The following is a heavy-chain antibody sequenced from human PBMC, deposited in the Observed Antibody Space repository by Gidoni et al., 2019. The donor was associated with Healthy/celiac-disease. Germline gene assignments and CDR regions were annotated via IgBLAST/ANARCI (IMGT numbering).Heavy chain of an antibody. CDR3: AREGIVVVTAIYYYYNGMDV. J-gene: IGHJ6*02. D-gene: IGHD2-21*02. CDR1: GGSISSGSYY. CDR2: IYTSGST. Sequence: QVQLQESLPGLVKPSQTLSLTCTVSGGSISSGSYYWSWIRQPAGKGLEWIGRIYTSGSTNYNPSLKSRVTISVDTSKNQFSLKLSSVTAADTAVYYCAREGIVVVTAIYYYYNGMDVWGQGTTVTVSS. V-gene: IGHV4-61*02.